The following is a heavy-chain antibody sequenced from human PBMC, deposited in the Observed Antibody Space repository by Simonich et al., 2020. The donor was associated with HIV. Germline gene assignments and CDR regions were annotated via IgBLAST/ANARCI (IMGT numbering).Heavy chain of an antibody. CDR2: INHSEST. D-gene: IGHD4-17*01. CDR3: ARRHPTTVTTPYFDY. V-gene: IGHV4-34*01. J-gene: IGHJ4*02. CDR1: CGSFSGYY. Sequence: QVQLQQWGAGLLKPSETLSLTCAVYCGSFSGYYWSWIRQPPGKGLEWIGEINHSESTNYNPSLKIRVTISVDTSKNQFSLKLSSVTAADTAVYYCARRHPTTVTTPYFDYWGQGTLVTVSS.